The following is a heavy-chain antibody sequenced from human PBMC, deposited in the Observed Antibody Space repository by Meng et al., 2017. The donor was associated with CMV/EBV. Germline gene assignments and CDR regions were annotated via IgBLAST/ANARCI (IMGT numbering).Heavy chain of an antibody. CDR3: ARAHDYGDYARGWCSMDV. CDR1: GYTFTGYY. V-gene: IGHV1-2*02. Sequence: ASVKVSCKASGYTFTGYYMHWVRQAPGQGLEWMGWINPNSGGTNYAQKFQGRVTMTRDTSISTAYMELSRLRSDDTAVYYCARAHDYGDYARGWCSMDVWGQGTTVTVSS. J-gene: IGHJ6*02. CDR2: INPNSGGT. D-gene: IGHD4-17*01.